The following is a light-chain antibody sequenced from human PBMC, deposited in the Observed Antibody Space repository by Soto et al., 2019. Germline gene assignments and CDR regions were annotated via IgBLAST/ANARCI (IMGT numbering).Light chain of an antibody. CDR3: SSYANTYNWV. V-gene: IGLV2-14*01. J-gene: IGLJ3*02. CDR2: GVT. CDR1: SSDVGANNF. Sequence: QSVLTQPASVSGSPGQSITISCTGTSSDVGANNFVSWYQQHPGKAPKLLIYGVTNRPSGVSNRFSGSKSGNTASLSISGLQADDDGDYYCSSYANTYNWVFGGGTQLTVL.